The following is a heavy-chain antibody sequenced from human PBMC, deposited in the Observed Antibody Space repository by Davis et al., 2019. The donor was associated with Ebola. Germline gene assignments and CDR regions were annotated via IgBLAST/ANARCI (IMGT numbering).Heavy chain of an antibody. D-gene: IGHD3-10*01. CDR3: AREKLLWFGELLSSYYYGMDV. J-gene: IGHJ6*02. CDR1: GYTFTSYG. Sequence: ASVKVSCKASGYTFTSYGISWVRQAPGQRLEWMGWINAGNGNTKYSQKFQGRVTITRDTSASTAYMELSSLRAEDTAVYYCAREKLLWFGELLSSYYYGMDVWGQGTTVTVSS. V-gene: IGHV1-3*01. CDR2: INAGNGNT.